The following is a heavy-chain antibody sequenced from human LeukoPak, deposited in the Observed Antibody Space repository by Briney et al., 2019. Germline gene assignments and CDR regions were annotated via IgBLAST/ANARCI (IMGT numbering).Heavy chain of an antibody. Sequence: SVKASCKASGGTFSSYAISWVRQAPGQGLEWMGGIIPIFGTANYAQKFQGRVTITADESTSTAYMELSSLRSEDTAVYYCARGGLEMATIYFDYWGQGTLVTVSS. V-gene: IGHV1-69*13. CDR1: GGTFSSYA. J-gene: IGHJ4*02. CDR3: ARGGLEMATIYFDY. D-gene: IGHD5-24*01. CDR2: IIPIFGTA.